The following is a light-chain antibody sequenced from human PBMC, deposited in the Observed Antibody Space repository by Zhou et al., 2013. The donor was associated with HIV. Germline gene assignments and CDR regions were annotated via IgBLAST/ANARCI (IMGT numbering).Light chain of an antibody. CDR3: QQYKSFLLS. CDR1: ETISNS. CDR2: ETS. J-gene: IGKJ4*01. V-gene: IGKV1-5*03. Sequence: DVQMTQSTSILSASVGDRVTITCRASETISNSLAWYQQKSGEAPTLVIYETSILDKGVPSRFVGSGSGTEFILTITSLQPDDLGTYFCQQYKSFLLSFGGGTKVDIK.